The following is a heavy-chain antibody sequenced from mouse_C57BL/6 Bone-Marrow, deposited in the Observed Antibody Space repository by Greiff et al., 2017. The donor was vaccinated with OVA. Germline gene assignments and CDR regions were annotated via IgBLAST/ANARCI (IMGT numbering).Heavy chain of an antibody. D-gene: IGHD2-5*01. V-gene: IGHV1-59*01. Sequence: QVQLQQPGAELVRPGTSVKLSCKASGYTFTSYWMHWVKQRPGQGLEWIGVIDPSDSYTNYNQQFKGKATLTVDTSSSTAYMQRSNHTSKDSAVYYCASETYSNTYYFDYWGQGTTLTVSS. J-gene: IGHJ2*01. CDR2: IDPSDSYT. CDR1: GYTFTSYW. CDR3: ASETYSNTYYFDY.